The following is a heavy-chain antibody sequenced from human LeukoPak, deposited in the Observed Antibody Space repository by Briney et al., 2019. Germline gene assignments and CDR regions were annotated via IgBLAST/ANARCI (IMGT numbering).Heavy chain of an antibody. CDR2: ISGSGDNT. J-gene: IGHJ4*02. D-gene: IGHD3-16*01. CDR3: TTSGEWRYFDY. CDR1: GFTFSSYA. Sequence: GGSLRLSCAASGFTFSSYAMSWVRQAPGKGLEWVSGISGSGDNTYYADSVKGRFTISRDNSKNTLYLQMNSPRAEDTAVYYCTTSGEWRYFDYWGQGTLVTVSS. V-gene: IGHV3-23*01.